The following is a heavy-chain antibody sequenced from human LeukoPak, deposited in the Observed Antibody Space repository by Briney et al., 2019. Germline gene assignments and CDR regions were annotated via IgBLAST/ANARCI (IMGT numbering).Heavy chain of an antibody. V-gene: IGHV1-24*01. D-gene: IGHD3-22*01. CDR2: FDPEDGET. CDR3: ATFDRFGP. CDR1: GYTFTGYY. Sequence: GASVKVSCKASGYTFTGYYMHWVRQAPGKGLEWMGGFDPEDGETIYAQKFQGRVTMTEDTSTDTAYMELSSLRSEDTAVYYCATFDRFGPWGQGTLVTVSS. J-gene: IGHJ5*02.